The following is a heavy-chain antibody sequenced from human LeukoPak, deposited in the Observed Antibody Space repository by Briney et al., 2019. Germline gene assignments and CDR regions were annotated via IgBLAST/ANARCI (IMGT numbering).Heavy chain of an antibody. CDR3: ARDGDSGYVTACDI. CDR1: GFTFDDYG. V-gene: IGHV3-20*04. Sequence: GGSLRLSCAASGFTFDDYGMSWVRQAPGKGLEWVSGINWNGGSKGYADSVKGRFTISRDNAKNSLYLQMNSLRAEDTALYYCARDGDSGYVTACDIWGQGTMVTVSS. CDR2: INWNGGSK. J-gene: IGHJ3*02. D-gene: IGHD5-12*01.